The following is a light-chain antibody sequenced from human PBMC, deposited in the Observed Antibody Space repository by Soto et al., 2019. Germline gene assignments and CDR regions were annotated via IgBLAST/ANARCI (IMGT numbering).Light chain of an antibody. V-gene: IGKV1-5*01. CDR3: QQYNSYS. J-gene: IGKJ1*01. CDR2: HAS. Sequence: DIQLTQSPSFLSASVGDRVTITCRASQSISRWLAWYQQKPGTAPKVLIYHASNLQSGVPSRFSGRGSGTECTRTISSLQPDDFATYYCQQYNSYSFGQGTKVDIK. CDR1: QSISRW.